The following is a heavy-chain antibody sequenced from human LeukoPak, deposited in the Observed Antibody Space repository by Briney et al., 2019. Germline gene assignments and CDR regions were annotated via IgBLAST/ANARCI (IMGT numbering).Heavy chain of an antibody. D-gene: IGHD3-10*01. CDR2: IIPIFGTA. CDR1: GGTFSRYA. Sequence: ASVKVSCKASGGTFSRYAISWVRQAPGQGLEWMGGIIPIFGTANYAQKFQGRVTITAAKSTSTAYMELSSLRSEETAVYYCARVALTIVLGDYYYYMDVWGKGTTVTVSS. CDR3: ARVALTIVLGDYYYYMDV. J-gene: IGHJ6*03. V-gene: IGHV1-69*06.